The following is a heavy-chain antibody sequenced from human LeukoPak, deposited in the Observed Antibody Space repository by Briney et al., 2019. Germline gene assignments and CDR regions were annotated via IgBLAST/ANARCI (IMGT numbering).Heavy chain of an antibody. V-gene: IGHV1-2*06. Sequence: ASVKVSCKASGYTFTDHYIHWVRQAPGQGLEWMGRINPDIDVANYAEKFQGRVTMTRDTSISTAYMDLGSLTSDDTAIYYCAKTPKLIRGTPDYWGQGTLVIVSS. CDR2: INPDIDVA. CDR1: GYTFTDHY. CDR3: AKTPKLIRGTPDY. J-gene: IGHJ4*02. D-gene: IGHD3-10*01.